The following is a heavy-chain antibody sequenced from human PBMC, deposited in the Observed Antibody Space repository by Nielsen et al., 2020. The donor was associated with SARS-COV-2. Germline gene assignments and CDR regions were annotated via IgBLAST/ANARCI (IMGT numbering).Heavy chain of an antibody. J-gene: IGHJ4*02. Sequence: GSLRLSCAASGFTVSSNYMSWVRQAPGKGLEWVSVIYSGGSTYYADSVKGRFTISRHNSKNTLYLQMNSLRAEDTAVYYCARDRGNWYGDYVLWGQGTLVTVSS. V-gene: IGHV3-53*04. CDR3: ARDRGNWYGDYVL. CDR1: GFTVSSNY. D-gene: IGHD4-17*01. CDR2: IYSGGST.